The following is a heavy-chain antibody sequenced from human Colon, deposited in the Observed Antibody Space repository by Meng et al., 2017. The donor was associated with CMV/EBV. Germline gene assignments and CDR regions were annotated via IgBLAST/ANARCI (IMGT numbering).Heavy chain of an antibody. Sequence: PGGSLRLSCAASGFTFSTYAMHWVRQAPGKGLEWVAVISYDGSNKYNADSVKGRFTISRDNSKNTLYLQMNSLRAEDTAVYYCARERKWGQGTLVTVSS. CDR1: GFTFSTYA. CDR3: ARERK. J-gene: IGHJ4*02. CDR2: ISYDGSNK. V-gene: IGHV3-30*04.